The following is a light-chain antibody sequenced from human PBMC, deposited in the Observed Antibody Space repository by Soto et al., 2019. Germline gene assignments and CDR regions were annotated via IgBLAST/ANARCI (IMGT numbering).Light chain of an antibody. J-gene: IGKJ2*01. V-gene: IGKV2-30*01. CDR1: QSLMYRDGNTY. CDR2: KVY. Sequence: AVMTQSPLSLPVTLGQSASIACESSQSLMYRDGNTYLNWFHQTPGQSPRRLIYKVYNRGSGVPHRFSGSGSGAAFTLDISGVEAEDVGVYYCMQATHWPYTFGQGTKLEIK. CDR3: MQATHWPYT.